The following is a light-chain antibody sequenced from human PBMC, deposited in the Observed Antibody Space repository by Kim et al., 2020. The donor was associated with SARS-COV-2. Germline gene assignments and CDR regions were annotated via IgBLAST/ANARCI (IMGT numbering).Light chain of an antibody. V-gene: IGLV2-23*02. CDR2: EVS. Sequence: QSALTQPASVSGSPGQSITISCTGTSSDVGSYSLVSWYQQHPGKAPKLMIYEVSKRPSGVSNRFSGSKSGNTASLTISGLQAEDEADYYCCSYAGSSTFVFGGGTQLTVL. CDR1: SSDVGSYSL. J-gene: IGLJ2*01. CDR3: CSYAGSSTFV.